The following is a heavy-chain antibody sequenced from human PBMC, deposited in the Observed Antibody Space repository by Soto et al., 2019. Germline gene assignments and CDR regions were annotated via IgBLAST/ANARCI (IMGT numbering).Heavy chain of an antibody. CDR3: AREGAAAGGIDY. Sequence: QVQLVQSGAEVKKPGASVKVSCKASGYTFTGYYMHWVRQAPGQGLEWMGWINPNSGGTNYAQKFQGWVTMTRDTSSSTADRELSRLRSDDTAVYDCAREGAAAGGIDYWGQGTLVTVSS. D-gene: IGHD6-13*01. CDR2: INPNSGGT. CDR1: GYTFTGYY. J-gene: IGHJ4*02. V-gene: IGHV1-2*04.